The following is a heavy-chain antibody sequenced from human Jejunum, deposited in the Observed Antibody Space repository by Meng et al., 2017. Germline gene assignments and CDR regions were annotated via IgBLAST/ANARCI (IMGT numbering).Heavy chain of an antibody. CDR3: VHRYIFGGPWTPFDY. V-gene: IGHV2-5*02. J-gene: IGHJ4*02. CDR1: GFSLNTRAVG. Sequence: QITLKESGPTLVKPTQTLTLTCTFSGFSLNTRAVGVGWIRQPPGKPLEWLALVHGDDEKNYSPSLNNRLTIIRDTSKNQVVLTMTNLDPVDTATYYCVHRYIFGGPWTPFDYWGQGILVTVSS. CDR2: VHGDDEK. D-gene: IGHD3-3*02.